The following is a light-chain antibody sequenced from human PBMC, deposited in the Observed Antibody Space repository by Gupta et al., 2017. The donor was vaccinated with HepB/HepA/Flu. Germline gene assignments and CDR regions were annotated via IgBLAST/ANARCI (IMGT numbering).Light chain of an antibody. CDR3: AAGDTSLNVVV. Sequence: QSVLTQSPSVSGAPGQRVTISCSGSSSNVARNNVNWYQQVPGTAPKLLIYYNDERPSGVPDRFSGSKSGTSASLAISGLQSEDEADYYCAAGDTSLNVVVFGGGTKLTVL. V-gene: IGLV1-44*01. CDR2: YND. CDR1: SSNVARNN. J-gene: IGLJ2*01.